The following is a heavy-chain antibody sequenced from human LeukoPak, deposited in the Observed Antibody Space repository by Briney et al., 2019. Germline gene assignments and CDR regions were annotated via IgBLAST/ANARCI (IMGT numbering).Heavy chain of an antibody. CDR2: INHSGST. J-gene: IGHJ5*02. CDR3: ARGTTVTTFWFDP. V-gene: IGHV4-34*01. D-gene: IGHD4-17*01. CDR1: GGSFSGYY. Sequence: SETLSLTCAVYGGSFSGYYWSWIRQPPGKGLEWIGEINHSGSTNYNPSLKSRVTISVDTSKNQFSLKLSSVTAADTAVYYCARGTTVTTFWFDPWGQGTLVAVSS.